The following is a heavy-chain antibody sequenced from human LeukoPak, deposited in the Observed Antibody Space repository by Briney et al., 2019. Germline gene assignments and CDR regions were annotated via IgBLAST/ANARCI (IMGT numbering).Heavy chain of an antibody. Sequence: SETLSLTCAVYGGSFSGYYWSWIRQPPGKGLEWIAEINHSGSTNYNPSFKSRVTISVDTSKNQLSLKLSCVTAADTAVYYCARGPPVRPAARRYWYFDLWGRGTLVTVSS. CDR2: INHSGST. D-gene: IGHD2-2*01. CDR1: GGSFSGYY. V-gene: IGHV4-34*01. J-gene: IGHJ2*01. CDR3: ARGPPVRPAARRYWYFDL.